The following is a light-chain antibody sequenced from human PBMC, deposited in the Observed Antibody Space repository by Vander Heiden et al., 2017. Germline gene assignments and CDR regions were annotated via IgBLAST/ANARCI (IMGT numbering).Light chain of an antibody. V-gene: IGKV1-5*03. Sequence: DIQMTQSPSSLSASVGDRVTITCRASQSISSWLAWYQQKPGKAPKLLIYKASSLESGVPSGFSGSGSATEFTLTISSRQPDDFATYYFQQHNCYSPHTFGQGTKLEIK. CDR2: KAS. J-gene: IGKJ2*01. CDR1: QSISSW. CDR3: QQHNCYSPHT.